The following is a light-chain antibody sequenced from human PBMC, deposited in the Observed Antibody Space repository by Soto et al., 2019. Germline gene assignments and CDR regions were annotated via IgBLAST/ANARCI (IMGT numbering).Light chain of an antibody. CDR1: QSISSY. V-gene: IGKV1-39*01. Sequence: DIQMTQSPSSLSASVGDRVTITCRASQSISSYLNWYQQTPGKAPKLLIYAASTLQSGVPSRFSGSGSGTDFTLTISSLQPEDVATYYCQQSYSAVTFGQGTRLEIK. J-gene: IGKJ5*01. CDR3: QQSYSAVT. CDR2: AAS.